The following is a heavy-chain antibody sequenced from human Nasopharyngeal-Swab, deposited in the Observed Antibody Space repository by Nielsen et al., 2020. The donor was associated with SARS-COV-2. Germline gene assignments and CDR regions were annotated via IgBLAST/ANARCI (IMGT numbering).Heavy chain of an antibody. CDR3: ARDSQERFDY. V-gene: IGHV3-33*01. CDR1: GFTFSSYG. Sequence: GESLKISCAASGFTFSSYGMHWVRQAPGKGLEWVAVIWYDGSNKYYADSVKGRFTISRDNSKNTLYLQMNSLRVEDTAVYYCARDSQERFDYWGQGTLVTVSS. CDR2: IWYDGSNK. D-gene: IGHD1-1*01. J-gene: IGHJ4*02.